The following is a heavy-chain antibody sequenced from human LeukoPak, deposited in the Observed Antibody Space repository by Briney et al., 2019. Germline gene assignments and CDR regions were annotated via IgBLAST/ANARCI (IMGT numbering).Heavy chain of an antibody. J-gene: IGHJ6*02. CDR2: IKQDGSEK. Sequence: TGGSLRLSCAVSGFTFSDYWMSWVRQAPGKGLEWVANIKQDGSEKYYVDSVKGRFTISRDNAKNSQYMQMNSLRAEDTAVYYCARVRVETAYGMDVWGQGTTVTVSS. CDR1: GFTFSDYW. V-gene: IGHV3-7*05. CDR3: ARVRVETAYGMDV.